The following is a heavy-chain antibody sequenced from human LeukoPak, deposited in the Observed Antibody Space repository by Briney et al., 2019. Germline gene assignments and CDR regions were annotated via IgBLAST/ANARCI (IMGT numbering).Heavy chain of an antibody. Sequence: PGGSLRLSCAASGFTFSSYPMHWVRQAPGKGLEWVAVISYDGSNKYYADSVKGRFTISRDNSKNTLYLQMNSLRAEDTAVYYCARDPRGYSSSWYGYYYGMDVWGQGTTVTVSS. V-gene: IGHV3-30-3*01. CDR3: ARDPRGYSSSWYGYYYGMDV. CDR1: GFTFSSYP. J-gene: IGHJ6*02. D-gene: IGHD6-13*01. CDR2: ISYDGSNK.